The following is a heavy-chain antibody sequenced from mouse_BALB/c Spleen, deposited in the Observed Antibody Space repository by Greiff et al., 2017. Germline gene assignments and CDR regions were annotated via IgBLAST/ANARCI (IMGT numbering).Heavy chain of an antibody. Sequence: EVHLVESGGGLVKPGGSLKLSCAASGFAFSSYDMSWVRQTPEKRLEWVAYISSGGGSTYYPDTVKGRFTISRDNAKSTLYLQMSSLKSEDTAMYYCAMGYYGYSWFAYWGQGTLVTVSA. J-gene: IGHJ3*01. CDR1: GFAFSSYD. CDR3: AMGYYGYSWFAY. D-gene: IGHD1-2*01. CDR2: ISSGGGST. V-gene: IGHV5-12-1*01.